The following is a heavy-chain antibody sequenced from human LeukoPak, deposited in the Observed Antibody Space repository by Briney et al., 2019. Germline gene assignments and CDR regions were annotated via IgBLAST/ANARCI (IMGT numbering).Heavy chain of an antibody. CDR2: ISSSGRTI. Sequence: AGTSLRLSCAASGFIFSRYGMHWVRQAPGKGLEWVSYISSSGRTIFYADSVKGRFTVSRDNAKNSLYLQMNSLRAEDTAVYYCVRDFSSSTSCNLDSWGQGTLVTVSS. D-gene: IGHD2-2*01. J-gene: IGHJ4*02. V-gene: IGHV3-48*03. CDR1: GFIFSRYG. CDR3: VRDFSSSTSCNLDS.